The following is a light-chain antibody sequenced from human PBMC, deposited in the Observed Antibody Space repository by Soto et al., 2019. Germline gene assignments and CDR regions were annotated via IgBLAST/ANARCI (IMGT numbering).Light chain of an antibody. Sequence: QAVVTQPPSTSGTPGQRVTISCSGSSSNIGSNYVYWYQQLPGTAPKLLIYRNNQRPSGVPDRFSGSKSGTSASLAISGLRSEDKADYYCAAWDDRLSGQVFGGGTKLTVL. CDR1: SSNIGSNY. CDR3: AAWDDRLSGQV. V-gene: IGLV1-47*01. J-gene: IGLJ2*01. CDR2: RNN.